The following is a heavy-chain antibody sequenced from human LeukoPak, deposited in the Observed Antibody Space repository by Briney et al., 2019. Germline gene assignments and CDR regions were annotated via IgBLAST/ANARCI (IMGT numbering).Heavy chain of an antibody. J-gene: IGHJ4*02. Sequence: PGGSLRLSCAASGFTFDDYAMHWVRQAPGKGLEWVSGISWNSGSIGYADSVKGRFTISRDNAKNSLYLQMNSLRAEDTALYYCAKAPDLGWFGEPLYYFDYWGQGTLVTVSS. D-gene: IGHD3-10*01. V-gene: IGHV3-9*01. CDR2: ISWNSGSI. CDR3: AKAPDLGWFGEPLYYFDY. CDR1: GFTFDDYA.